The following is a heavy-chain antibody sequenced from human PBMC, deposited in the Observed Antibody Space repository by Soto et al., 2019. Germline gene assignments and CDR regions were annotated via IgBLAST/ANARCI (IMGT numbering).Heavy chain of an antibody. J-gene: IGHJ5*02. Sequence: SVKVSCKASGGTFSSYTISWVRQAPGQGLEWMGRIIPILGIANYAQKFQGRVTITADKSTGTAYMELSSLRSEDTAVYYCARMHSSGWPEGNWFDPWGQGTLVTVSS. D-gene: IGHD6-19*01. V-gene: IGHV1-69*02. CDR3: ARMHSSGWPEGNWFDP. CDR2: IIPILGIA. CDR1: GGTFSSYT.